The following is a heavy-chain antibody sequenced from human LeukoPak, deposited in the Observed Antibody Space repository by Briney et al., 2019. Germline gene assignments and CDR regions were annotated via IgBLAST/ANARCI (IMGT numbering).Heavy chain of an antibody. V-gene: IGHV1-18*01. J-gene: IGHJ5*02. D-gene: IGHD1-26*01. CDR2: ISAYNGNT. CDR1: GGTFSSYA. Sequence: GASVKVSCKASGGTFSSYAISWVRQAPGQGLEWMGWISAYNGNTNYAQKLQGRVTMTTDTSTSTAYMELRSLRSDDTAVYYCARQYSGSSKNWFDPWGQGTLVTVSS. CDR3: ARQYSGSSKNWFDP.